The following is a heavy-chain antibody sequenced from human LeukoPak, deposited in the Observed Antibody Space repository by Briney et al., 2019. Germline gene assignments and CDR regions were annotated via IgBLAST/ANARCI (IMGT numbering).Heavy chain of an antibody. D-gene: IGHD6-6*01. CDR3: ARGLYSSSP. V-gene: IGHV3-23*01. Sequence: GGSLRLSCVASGFTFSSYAMNWVRLAPGKGLEWVAVISGSGDSTYYADSVKGRSTISRDNSTNTLYLQVNSLRAEDTAVYYCARGLYSSSPWGQGILVTVSS. J-gene: IGHJ4*02. CDR1: GFTFSSYA. CDR2: ISGSGDST.